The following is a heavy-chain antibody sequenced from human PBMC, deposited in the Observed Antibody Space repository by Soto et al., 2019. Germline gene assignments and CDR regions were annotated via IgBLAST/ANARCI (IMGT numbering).Heavy chain of an antibody. Sequence: GERLKISCNGSGYSFVSYWIAWVRQMPGKGLEWMGSIYPGDSDTTYSPSIQGQVTISADKSSTTVYLQWNTLKASDTAMYYCAKTDGYEVEYWGQGTQVTVSS. J-gene: IGHJ4*02. CDR1: GYSFVSYW. CDR2: IYPGDSDT. D-gene: IGHD5-18*01. V-gene: IGHV5-51*01. CDR3: AKTDGYEVEY.